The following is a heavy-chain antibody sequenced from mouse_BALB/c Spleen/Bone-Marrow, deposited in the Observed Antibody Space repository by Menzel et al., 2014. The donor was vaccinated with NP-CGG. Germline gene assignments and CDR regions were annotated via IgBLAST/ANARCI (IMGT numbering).Heavy chain of an antibody. CDR2: ISSGGSYT. V-gene: IGHV5-9-4*01. D-gene: IGHD1-2*01. CDR1: GFTFSSYA. Sequence: EVNVVESGGGLVKPGGSLKLSCAASGFTFSSYAMSWFRQSPEKRLEWVAEISSGGSYTYYPDTVTGRFTISRDNAKNTLYLEMSSLRSEDAAMYYCAGEHYGYYTMDYWGQGTSVTVSS. CDR3: AGEHYGYYTMDY. J-gene: IGHJ4*01.